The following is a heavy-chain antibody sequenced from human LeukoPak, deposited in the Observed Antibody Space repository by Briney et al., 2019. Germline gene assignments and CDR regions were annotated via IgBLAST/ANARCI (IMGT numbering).Heavy chain of an antibody. CDR2: IYHSGST. Sequence: PETLSLTCAVSGYSISSGYYWGWIRQPPGKGLEWIGSIYHSGSTYHNPSLKSRVTISVDTSKNQFSLQLSYVTAADTAVYSCARDRTYYYGSGSYFAFDIWGQGTMVTVSS. CDR1: GYSISSGYY. D-gene: IGHD3-10*01. J-gene: IGHJ3*02. V-gene: IGHV4-38-2*02. CDR3: ARDRTYYYGSGSYFAFDI.